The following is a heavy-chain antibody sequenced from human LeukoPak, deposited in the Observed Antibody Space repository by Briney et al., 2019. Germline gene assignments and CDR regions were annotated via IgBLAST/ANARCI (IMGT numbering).Heavy chain of an antibody. CDR1: GGSFSGYY. CDR3: ARLISWIVVVPAAMAWFDP. D-gene: IGHD2-2*01. Sequence: SETLSLTCAVYGGSFSGYYWSWIRQPPGKGLEWIGEINHSGSTNYNPSLKSRVTISVDTSMNQFSLKLSSVTAADTAVYYCARLISWIVVVPAAMAWFDPWGQGTLVTVSS. CDR2: INHSGST. J-gene: IGHJ5*02. V-gene: IGHV4-34*01.